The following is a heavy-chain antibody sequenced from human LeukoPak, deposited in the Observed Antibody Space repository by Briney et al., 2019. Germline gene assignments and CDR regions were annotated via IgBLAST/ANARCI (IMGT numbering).Heavy chain of an antibody. D-gene: IGHD3-10*01. Sequence: GGSLRLSCAASGFTFDDYGMSWVRQAPGKGLEWVSGITGDGGGTFYAGSVKGRFTISRDNSKNSLYLQMNSLKTEDTALYYCAKDKYYGTGTYRELDYWGQGTLVTVSS. CDR1: GFTFDDYG. CDR3: AKDKYYGTGTYRELDY. V-gene: IGHV3-43*02. CDR2: ITGDGGGT. J-gene: IGHJ4*02.